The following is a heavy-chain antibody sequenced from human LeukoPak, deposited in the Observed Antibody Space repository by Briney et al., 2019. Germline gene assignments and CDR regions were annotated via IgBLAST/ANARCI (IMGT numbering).Heavy chain of an antibody. Sequence: GGSLGLSCAASRFTFSSYAMSWVRQAPGKGPEWVSGISGSGGSTYYADSAKGRFTISRDNSKNTLYLQMNSLRAEDTAVYYCAKSVSSGTYSYFDYWGQGTLVTVSS. CDR2: ISGSGGST. D-gene: IGHD1-26*01. CDR1: RFTFSSYA. CDR3: AKSVSSGTYSYFDY. V-gene: IGHV3-23*01. J-gene: IGHJ4*02.